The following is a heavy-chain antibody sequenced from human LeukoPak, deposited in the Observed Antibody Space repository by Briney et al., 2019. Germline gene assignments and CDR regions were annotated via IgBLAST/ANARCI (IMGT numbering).Heavy chain of an antibody. Sequence: ASVKVSCKASGGTFSSYAISWVRQAPGQGLEWMGRIIPILGIANYAQKFQGRVTITADKSTSTAYMELSSLRSEDTAVYCCARTRKSDSYGYWDYWGQGTLVTVSS. J-gene: IGHJ4*02. CDR2: IIPILGIA. CDR3: ARTRKSDSYGYWDY. CDR1: GGTFSSYA. D-gene: IGHD5-18*01. V-gene: IGHV1-69*04.